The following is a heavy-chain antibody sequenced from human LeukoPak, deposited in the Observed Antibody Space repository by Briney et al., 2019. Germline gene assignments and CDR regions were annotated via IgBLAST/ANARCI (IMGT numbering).Heavy chain of an antibody. CDR2: ISYDGSNK. CDR1: GFTFSSYA. J-gene: IGHJ5*02. Sequence: SGGSLRLSCAASGFTFSSYAMHWVRQAPGKGLEWVAVISYDGSNKYYADSVKGRFTISRDNSKNTLYLQMNSLRAEDTAVYYCASSNWFDPRGQGTLVTVSS. CDR3: ASSNWFDP. V-gene: IGHV3-30-3*01.